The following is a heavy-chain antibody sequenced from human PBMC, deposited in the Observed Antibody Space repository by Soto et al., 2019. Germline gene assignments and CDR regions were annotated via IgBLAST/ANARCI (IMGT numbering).Heavy chain of an antibody. CDR3: ATQRGGGGY. J-gene: IGHJ4*02. CDR1: GFTVSNNY. Sequence: EVQLVESGGGLIQPGGSLRLSCAVSGFTVSNNYMSWVRQAPGKGLEGVSVIYSGGYTAYGDSVKGRFTISRDNSKNTLYLQMKGRGAEARAVYYWATQRGGGGYWGQGTLVTVSS. D-gene: IGHD6-25*01. CDR2: IYSGGYT. V-gene: IGHV3-53*01.